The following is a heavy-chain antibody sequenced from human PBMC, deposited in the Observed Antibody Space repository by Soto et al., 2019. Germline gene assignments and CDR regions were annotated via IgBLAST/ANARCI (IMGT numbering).Heavy chain of an antibody. Sequence: GASVKVSCKASGYTFTSYDINWVRQATGQGLEWMGWMNPNSGNTGYAQKSQGRVTMTRNTSISTAYMEPSSLRSEDTAVYYCARVMENYDFWSGSIGKYYYYYYMDVWGKGTTVTVSS. CDR3: ARVMENYDFWSGSIGKYYYYYYMDV. J-gene: IGHJ6*03. CDR2: MNPNSGNT. D-gene: IGHD3-3*01. V-gene: IGHV1-8*01. CDR1: GYTFTSYD.